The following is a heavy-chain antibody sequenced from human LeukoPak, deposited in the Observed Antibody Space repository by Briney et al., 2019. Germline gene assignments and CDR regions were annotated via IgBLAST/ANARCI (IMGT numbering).Heavy chain of an antibody. D-gene: IGHD4-17*01. J-gene: IGHJ4*02. V-gene: IGHV3-30*18. CDR1: GFTFSSDG. CDR2: ISYDGSNK. Sequence: GGSLRLSCAASGFTFSSDGMHWVRQAPGKGLEWVAVISYDGSNKYYADSVKGRFTISRDNSKNTLYLQMNSLRAEDTAVYYCAKGDGDYGYWGQGTLVTVSS. CDR3: AKGDGDYGY.